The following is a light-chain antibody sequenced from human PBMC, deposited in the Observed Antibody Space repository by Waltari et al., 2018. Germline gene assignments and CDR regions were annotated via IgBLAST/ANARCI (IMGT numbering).Light chain of an antibody. V-gene: IGKV4-1*01. CDR3: QQYYRSRT. CDR1: QSVLYNSNDKNY. CDR2: WAS. Sequence: DIVMTQSPDSLAVSLGERATINCKSSQSVLYNSNDKNYLAWYQQKPGQPPKLLIYWASTRESGVPDRCSGSGSGTDFTLTISSLQAEDVAVYDCQQYYRSRTFGQGTKVEIK. J-gene: IGKJ1*01.